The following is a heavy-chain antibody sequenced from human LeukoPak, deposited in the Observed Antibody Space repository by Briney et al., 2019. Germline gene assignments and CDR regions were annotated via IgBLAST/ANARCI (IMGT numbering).Heavy chain of an antibody. D-gene: IGHD2-2*01. Sequence: ASVKVSCKASGYTFTSYDINWVRQATGQGLEWMGWMNPNSGNTGYAQKFQGRVTITRNTSISTAYMELSSLRSEDTAVYYCARGGSSTRTGGYYFDYWGRGTLVTVSS. J-gene: IGHJ4*02. CDR2: MNPNSGNT. CDR1: GYTFTSYD. CDR3: ARGGSSTRTGGYYFDY. V-gene: IGHV1-8*03.